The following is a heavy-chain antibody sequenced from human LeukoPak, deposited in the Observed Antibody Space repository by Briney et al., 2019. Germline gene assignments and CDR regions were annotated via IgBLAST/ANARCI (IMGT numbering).Heavy chain of an antibody. D-gene: IGHD6-19*01. CDR2: IYYSGTP. CDR1: GGSISSGGYY. V-gene: IGHV4-31*03. J-gene: IGHJ4*02. CDR3: ARGPSYSSGWYGY. Sequence: SETLPLTCTVSGGSISSGGYYWSWIRQHPGKGLEWIGYIYYSGTPYYNPSLKSRVTISVATSKNQFSLKLSSVTAADTAVYYCARGPSYSSGWYGYWGQGTLVTVSS.